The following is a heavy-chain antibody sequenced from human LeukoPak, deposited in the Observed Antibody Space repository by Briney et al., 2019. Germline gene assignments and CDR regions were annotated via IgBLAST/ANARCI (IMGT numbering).Heavy chain of an antibody. CDR1: GFTFSSYS. CDR3: ARDLLSTIFGAEGFDY. V-gene: IGHV3-21*04. J-gene: IGHJ4*02. D-gene: IGHD3-3*01. CDR2: ISSSSSYI. Sequence: GGSLRLSCAASGFTFSSYSMNWVRQAPGKGLEWVSSISSSSSYIYYADSVKGRFTISRDNAKNSLYLQMNSLRAEDTAVYYCARDLLSTIFGAEGFDYWGQGTLVTVSS.